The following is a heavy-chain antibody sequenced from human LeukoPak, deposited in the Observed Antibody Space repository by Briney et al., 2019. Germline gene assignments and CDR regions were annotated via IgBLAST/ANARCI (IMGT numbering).Heavy chain of an antibody. D-gene: IGHD3-10*01. Sequence: GESLKISCKGSGYSFTSYWIGWVRQMPGTGLEWMGIICPGDSDTRYSPSFQGHVTISADKSISTAYLQWSSLKASDSAMYYCARRVSGSYHVDYWGQGTLVTVSS. J-gene: IGHJ4*02. V-gene: IGHV5-51*01. CDR1: GYSFTSYW. CDR2: ICPGDSDT. CDR3: ARRVSGSYHVDY.